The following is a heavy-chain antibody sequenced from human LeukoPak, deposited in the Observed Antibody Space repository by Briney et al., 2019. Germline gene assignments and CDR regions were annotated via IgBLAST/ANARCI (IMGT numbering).Heavy chain of an antibody. V-gene: IGHV3-7*04. Sequence: GGSLRHSCVASGFPFSSYWMTWVRQAPGKGLEWVANIKQDGSKKSYVDSVKGRFTISRDNAKNSLYLQMNSLRAEDTAIYYCTRVGYIDEGIDYWGQGTLVTVSS. J-gene: IGHJ4*02. D-gene: IGHD5-24*01. CDR1: GFPFSSYW. CDR2: IKQDGSKK. CDR3: TRVGYIDEGIDY.